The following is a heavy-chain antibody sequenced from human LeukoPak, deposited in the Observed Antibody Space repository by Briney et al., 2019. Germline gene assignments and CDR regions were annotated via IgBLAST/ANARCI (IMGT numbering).Heavy chain of an antibody. CDR3: AKEKAIATINYGLDV. CDR1: GFIFDTYG. V-gene: IGHV3-30*18. CDR2: IAYDGSNK. Sequence: GGSLRLSYAASGFIFDTYGMLWVRQAPGKGLEWVAVIAYDGSNKVYADSVKGRFTISRDNSKNTLYLQMNSLRGEDTAVYYCAKEKAIATINYGLDVWGQGTTVTVSS. J-gene: IGHJ6*02. D-gene: IGHD1-1*01.